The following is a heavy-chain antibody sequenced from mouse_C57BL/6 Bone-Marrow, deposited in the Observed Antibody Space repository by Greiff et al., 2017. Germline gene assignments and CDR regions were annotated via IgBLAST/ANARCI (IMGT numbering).Heavy chain of an antibody. CDR3: ARIDGKGY. D-gene: IGHD1-1*01. Sequence: VQLQQPGAELVRPGTSVKLSCKASGYTFTSYWMHWVKQRPGPGLEWIGVIDPSDSYTNYNQKFKGKATLTVDTSSSTAYMQLSSLTSEDSSVYYCARIDGKGYWGQGTTLTVSS. J-gene: IGHJ2*01. V-gene: IGHV1-59*01. CDR2: IDPSDSYT. CDR1: GYTFTSYW.